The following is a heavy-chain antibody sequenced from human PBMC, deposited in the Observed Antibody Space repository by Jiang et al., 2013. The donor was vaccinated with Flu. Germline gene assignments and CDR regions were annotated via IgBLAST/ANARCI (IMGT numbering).Heavy chain of an antibody. J-gene: IGHJ4*02. CDR3: ARDADEYSSGWYLVGY. D-gene: IGHD6-19*01. Sequence: SCKASGYTFTGYYIHWVRQAPGQGLEWMGWINPNSGGTNYAQKFQGRVTMTRDTSISTAYMELSRLRSDDTAVYYCARDADEYSSGWYLVGYWGQGTLVTVSS. CDR1: GYTFTGYY. CDR2: INPNSGGT. V-gene: IGHV1-2*02.